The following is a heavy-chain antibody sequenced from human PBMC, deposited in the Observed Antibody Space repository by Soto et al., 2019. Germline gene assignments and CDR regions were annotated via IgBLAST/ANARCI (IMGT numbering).Heavy chain of an antibody. J-gene: IGHJ4*02. Sequence: SETLSLTCAVYGGSFSGYYWSWIRQPPGKGLEWIGEINHSGSTNYNPSLKSRVTISVDTSKNQFSLKLSSVTAADTAVYYCARGTAARRKPIDYWGQGTLVTVSS. D-gene: IGHD6-6*01. CDR1: GGSFSGYY. CDR2: INHSGST. V-gene: IGHV4-34*01. CDR3: ARGTAARRKPIDY.